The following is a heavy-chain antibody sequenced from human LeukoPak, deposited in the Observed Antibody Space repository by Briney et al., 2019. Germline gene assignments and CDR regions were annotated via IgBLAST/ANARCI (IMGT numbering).Heavy chain of an antibody. Sequence: SETLSLTCTVSGGSISSSSYYWGWIRQPPGKGLEWIGSIYYSGSTYYNPSLKSRVTISVDTSKNQFSLKLSSVAAADTAVYYCATQKYDFWSGSTRGWFDPWGQGTLVTVSS. J-gene: IGHJ5*02. CDR2: IYYSGST. CDR3: ATQKYDFWSGSTRGWFDP. CDR1: GGSISSSSYY. D-gene: IGHD3-3*01. V-gene: IGHV4-39*01.